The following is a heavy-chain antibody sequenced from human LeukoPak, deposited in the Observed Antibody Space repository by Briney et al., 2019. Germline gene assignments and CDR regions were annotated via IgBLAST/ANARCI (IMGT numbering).Heavy chain of an antibody. CDR2: IWYNGNYK. CDR1: GFTFSSYG. D-gene: IGHD3-16*01. Sequence: GGSLRLSCAASGFTFSSYGMHWVRQAPGKGLEWVAVIWYNGNYKYYADSVKGRFTISRDNSKSTLYLQMNSLGVEDTAVFYCAGALSGVLSAAVGGDAFDIWGQGTMVTVSS. V-gene: IGHV3-33*01. CDR3: AGALSGVLSAAVGGDAFDI. J-gene: IGHJ3*02.